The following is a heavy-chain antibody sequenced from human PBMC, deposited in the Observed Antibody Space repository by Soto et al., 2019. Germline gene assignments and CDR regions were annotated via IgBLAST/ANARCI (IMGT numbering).Heavy chain of an antibody. CDR2: IYYSGST. V-gene: IGHV4-31*03. D-gene: IGHD3-22*01. J-gene: IGHJ3*02. CDR1: GGSISSGGYY. CDR3: ARGPPQSRYYYDSSGYYYRAFDI. Sequence: SETLSLTCTVSGGSISSGGYYWSWIRQHPGKGLEWIGYIYYSGSTYYNPSLKSRVTISVDTSKNQFSLKLSSVTAADTAVYYCARGPPQSRYYYDSSGYYYRAFDIWGQGTMVT.